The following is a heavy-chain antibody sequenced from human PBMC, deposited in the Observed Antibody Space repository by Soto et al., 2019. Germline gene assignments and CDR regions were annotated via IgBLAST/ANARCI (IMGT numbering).Heavy chain of an antibody. Sequence: EVQLVESGGGLVKPGGSLRLSCAASGFTFSSYSMNWVRQAPGKGLEWVSSISSSSSYIYYADSVKGRFTISRDNAKNSLYLQMNSLRAEDTAVYYCAKDHVDYYGSGSIYWYFDLWGRGTLVTVSS. CDR1: GFTFSSYS. CDR2: ISSSSSYI. J-gene: IGHJ2*01. V-gene: IGHV3-21*01. D-gene: IGHD3-10*01. CDR3: AKDHVDYYGSGSIYWYFDL.